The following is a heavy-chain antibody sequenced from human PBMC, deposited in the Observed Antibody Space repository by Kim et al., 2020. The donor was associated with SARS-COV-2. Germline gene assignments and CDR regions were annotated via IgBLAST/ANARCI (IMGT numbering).Heavy chain of an antibody. CDR3: AKDYTLLRYFDWSPWDYFDY. CDR2: ISGSGGST. CDR1: GFTFSSYA. Sequence: GGSLRLSCAASGFTFSSYAMSWVRQAPGKGLEWVSAISGSGGSTYYADSVKGRFTISRDNSKNTLYLQMNSLRAEDTAVYYCAKDYTLLRYFDWSPWDYFDYWGQGTLVTVSS. D-gene: IGHD3-9*01. V-gene: IGHV3-23*01. J-gene: IGHJ4*02.